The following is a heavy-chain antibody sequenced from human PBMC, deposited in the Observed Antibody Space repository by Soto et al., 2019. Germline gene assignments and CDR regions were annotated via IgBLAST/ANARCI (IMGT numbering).Heavy chain of an antibody. V-gene: IGHV4-30-2*01. CDR3: AGSMATVVTPIDY. J-gene: IGHJ4*02. CDR2: MYHSGST. CDR1: GGSISSGGYS. Sequence: SETLSLTCAVSGGSISSGGYSWSWIRQPPGKGLEWIGYMYHSGSTYYNPSLKSRVTISIDRSKNQFSLKLSSVTAADTAVYYCAGSMATVVTPIDYWGQGTLVTVSS. D-gene: IGHD4-17*01.